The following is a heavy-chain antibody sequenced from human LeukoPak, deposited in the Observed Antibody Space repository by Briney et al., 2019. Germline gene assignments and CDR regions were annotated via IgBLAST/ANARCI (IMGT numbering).Heavy chain of an antibody. Sequence: PGGSLRLSCAASGFTFSSYGMHWVRQAPGKGLEWVAVISYDGSNKYYADSVKGRFTISRDNSKNSLYLQMNSLRAEDTAVYYCARDPITIFGVVTQGYWGQGTLVTVSS. V-gene: IGHV3-30*03. CDR1: GFTFSSYG. J-gene: IGHJ4*02. CDR3: ARDPITIFGVVTQGY. CDR2: ISYDGSNK. D-gene: IGHD3-3*01.